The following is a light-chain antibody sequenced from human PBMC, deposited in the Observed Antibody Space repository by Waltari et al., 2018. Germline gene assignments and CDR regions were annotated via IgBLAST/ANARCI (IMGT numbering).Light chain of an antibody. CDR3: QQYYTYST. Sequence: DIVMTQSPDSLAVSLGERDNINCKSSQSVLDTSNNKNFLAWYQHKPGKSPNLLIYWASTRESGVPDRFSGSGSGTDFTLTISSLQAEDVAVYYCQQYYTYSTFGQGTKLEIK. CDR2: WAS. V-gene: IGKV4-1*01. J-gene: IGKJ2*01. CDR1: QSVLDTSNNKNF.